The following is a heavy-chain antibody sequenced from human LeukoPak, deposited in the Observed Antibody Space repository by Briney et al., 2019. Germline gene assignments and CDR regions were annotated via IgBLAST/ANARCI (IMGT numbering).Heavy chain of an antibody. D-gene: IGHD2-2*02. V-gene: IGHV3-11*04. CDR2: ITNNGGAM. J-gene: IGHJ4*02. CDR1: GFTFSDYY. CDR3: ARDGHRIPRFDY. Sequence: GGSLRLSCVASGFTFSDYYMGWIRQAPGKGLEWISYITNNGGAMFYADSLKGRLTIFRDNAKKSLYLQMNSLRPDDTALYYCARDGHRIPRFDYWGQGTLVTVSS.